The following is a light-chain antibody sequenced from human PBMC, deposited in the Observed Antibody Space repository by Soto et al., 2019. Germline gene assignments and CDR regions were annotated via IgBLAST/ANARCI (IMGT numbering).Light chain of an antibody. Sequence: QSVLTQPPSVSGAPGQTITMSCTGSGSNVGASYDVHWYQVLPGAGPRLLIYGNSNRPSGVPDRFSGSKSGTSASLAITGLQAEDEDDYYCRSYDSSLSGSKVFGGGTKLTVL. CDR2: GNS. CDR3: RSYDSSLSGSKV. CDR1: GSNVGASYD. J-gene: IGLJ3*02. V-gene: IGLV1-40*01.